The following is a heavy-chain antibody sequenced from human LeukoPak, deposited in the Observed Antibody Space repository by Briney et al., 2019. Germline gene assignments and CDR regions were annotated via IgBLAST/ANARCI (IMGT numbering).Heavy chain of an antibody. CDR3: VKDHPHFHH. CDR2: IRSDGRNK. J-gene: IGHJ4*02. CDR1: GFTFSTYG. Sequence: GGSLRLSCAASGFTFSTYGMHWVRQAPGKGLEWMTFIRSDGRNKDYAESVKGRFTISRDDSKSTLYLQMNSLRPEDTALYYCVKDHPHFHHWGQGTLVTVSS. V-gene: IGHV3-30*02.